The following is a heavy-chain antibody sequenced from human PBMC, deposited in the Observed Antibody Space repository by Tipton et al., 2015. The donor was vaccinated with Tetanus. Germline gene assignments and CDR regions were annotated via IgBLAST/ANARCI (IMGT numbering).Heavy chain of an antibody. CDR2: ISSSSSTI. CDR3: ARDIGSGAEYGMDV. CDR1: GFTFSSYS. D-gene: IGHD3-10*01. V-gene: IGHV3-48*02. Sequence: SLRLSCAASGFTFSSYSMNWVRQAPGKGLEWVSYISSSSSTIYYADSVKGRFTISGDNAKNSLYLQMNSLRDEDTAVYYCARDIGSGAEYGMDVWGQGTTVTVSS. J-gene: IGHJ6*02.